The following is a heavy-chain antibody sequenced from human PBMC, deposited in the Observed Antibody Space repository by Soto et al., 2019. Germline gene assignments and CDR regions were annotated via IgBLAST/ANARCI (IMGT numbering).Heavy chain of an antibody. J-gene: IGHJ5*02. CDR2: INPNSGGT. CDR3: AKDSSGYPIQNWFDP. V-gene: IGHV1-2*02. D-gene: IGHD5-12*01. Sequence: ASVKVSCKASGYTFTGYYMHWVRQAPGQGLEWMGWINPNSGGTNYAQKFQGRVTMTRDTSISTAYMELSRLRSDDTAVYYCAKDSSGYPIQNWFDPWGQGTLVTVSS. CDR1: GYTFTGYY.